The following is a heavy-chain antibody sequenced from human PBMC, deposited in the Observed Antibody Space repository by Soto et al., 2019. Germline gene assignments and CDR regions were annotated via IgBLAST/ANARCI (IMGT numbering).Heavy chain of an antibody. Sequence: GGSLRLSCAASGFTFSSYAMSWVRQAPGKGLEWVSAISGSGGSTYYADSVKGRFTISRDNSKNTLYLQMNSLRAEDTAVYYCAKDTRDGLDYDYIWGSYRYQPYFDYWGQGTLVTVS. D-gene: IGHD3-16*02. J-gene: IGHJ4*02. CDR2: ISGSGGST. CDR3: AKDTRDGLDYDYIWGSYRYQPYFDY. V-gene: IGHV3-23*01. CDR1: GFTFSSYA.